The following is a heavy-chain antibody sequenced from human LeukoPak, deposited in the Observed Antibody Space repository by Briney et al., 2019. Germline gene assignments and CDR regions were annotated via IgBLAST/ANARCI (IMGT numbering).Heavy chain of an antibody. Sequence: PSETLSLTCAVYGGSFSGYYWSWIRQPPGKGLEWIGSIYYSGSTYYNPSLKSRVTISVDTSKNQFSLKLSSVTAADTAVYYCARHLVSLGYWGQGTLVTVSS. CDR3: ARHLVSLGY. D-gene: IGHD2-21*01. J-gene: IGHJ4*02. CDR1: GGSFSGYY. CDR2: IYYSGST. V-gene: IGHV4-34*01.